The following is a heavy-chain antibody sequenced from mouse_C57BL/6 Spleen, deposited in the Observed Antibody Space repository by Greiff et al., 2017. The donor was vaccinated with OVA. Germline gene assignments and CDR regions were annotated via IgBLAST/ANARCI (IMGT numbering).Heavy chain of an antibody. CDR2: IYPRSGNT. CDR1: GYTFTSYG. V-gene: IGHV1-81*01. Sequence: VHLVESGAELARPGASVKLSCKASGYTFTSYGISWVKQRTGQGLEWIGEIYPRSGNTYYNEKFKGKATLTADKSSSTAYMELRSLTSEDSAVYFCARWGTTVANFDYWGQGTTLTVSS. CDR3: ARWGTTVANFDY. J-gene: IGHJ2*01. D-gene: IGHD1-1*01.